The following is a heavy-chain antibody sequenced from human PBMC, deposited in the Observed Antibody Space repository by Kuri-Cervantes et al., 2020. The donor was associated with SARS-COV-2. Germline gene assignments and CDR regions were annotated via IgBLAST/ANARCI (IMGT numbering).Heavy chain of an antibody. CDR2: INPNSGAT. Sequence: ASVKVSCKASGYTFTAYYMHWVRQAPGQGLEWMGWINPNSGATNYAQKFQGRVTMTRDTSISTAYMELSRLRSDDTAVYYCAGVVVAARYFQRWGQGTLVTVSS. J-gene: IGHJ1*01. V-gene: IGHV1-2*02. CDR1: GYTFTAYY. CDR3: AGVVVAARYFQR. D-gene: IGHD2-15*01.